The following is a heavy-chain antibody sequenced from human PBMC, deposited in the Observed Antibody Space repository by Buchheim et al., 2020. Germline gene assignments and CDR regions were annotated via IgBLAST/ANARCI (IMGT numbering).Heavy chain of an antibody. Sequence: QLQLQESGPGPVKPSETLSLTCTVSGGSISSSSYYWGWIRQPPGKGLEWIGSIYYSGSTYYNPSLKSRVTISVDTSKNQFSLKLSSVTAADTAVYYCARQERGYYYYYMDVWGKGTT. CDR1: GGSISSSSYY. J-gene: IGHJ6*03. V-gene: IGHV4-39*01. CDR3: ARQERGYYYYYMDV. CDR2: IYYSGST. D-gene: IGHD3-10*01.